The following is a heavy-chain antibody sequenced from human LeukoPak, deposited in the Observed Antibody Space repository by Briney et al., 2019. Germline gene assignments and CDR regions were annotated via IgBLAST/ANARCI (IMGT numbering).Heavy chain of an antibody. CDR2: IYYSGTT. Sequence: PSETLSLTCSVSGXSINTYYWTWIRLSPGKGLDWIGYIYYSGTTNYNPSLKSRVTISVDTSKNQFSLKLSSVTAADTAVYYCARGRHYYDSSGYYLADAFDIWGQGTMVTVSS. CDR1: GXSINTYY. CDR3: ARGRHYYDSSGYYLADAFDI. V-gene: IGHV4-59*01. D-gene: IGHD3-22*01. J-gene: IGHJ3*02.